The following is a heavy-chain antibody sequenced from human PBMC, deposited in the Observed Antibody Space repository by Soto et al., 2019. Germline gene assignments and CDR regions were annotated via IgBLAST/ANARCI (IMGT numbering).Heavy chain of an antibody. J-gene: IGHJ4*02. Sequence: SETLSLTCAVYGGSFSGYYWSWIRQPPGKGLEWIGEINHSGSTNYNPSLKSRVTISVDTSKNQFSLKLSSVTAADTAVYYCARGKGRLWLRPSKWDYWGQGTLVTVSS. CDR2: INHSGST. CDR3: ARGKGRLWLRPSKWDY. V-gene: IGHV4-34*01. CDR1: GGSFSGYY. D-gene: IGHD5-18*01.